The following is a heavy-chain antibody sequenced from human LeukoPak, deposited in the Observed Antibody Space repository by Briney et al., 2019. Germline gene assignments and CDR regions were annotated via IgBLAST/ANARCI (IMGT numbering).Heavy chain of an antibody. CDR1: GGTFSSYA. Sequence: SVKVSCKASGGTFSSYAISWVRQAPGQGLEWMGGIIPSFGTTNYAQKFQGRVTITADTSTTTAYMELSSLKSEDTAVYYCARESAAAGTFLMDVWGKGTTVTVSS. CDR3: ARESAAAGTFLMDV. D-gene: IGHD6-13*01. V-gene: IGHV1-69*06. J-gene: IGHJ6*03. CDR2: IIPSFGTT.